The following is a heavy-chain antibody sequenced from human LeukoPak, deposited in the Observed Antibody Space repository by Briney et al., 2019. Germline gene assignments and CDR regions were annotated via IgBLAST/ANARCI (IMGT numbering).Heavy chain of an antibody. J-gene: IGHJ1*01. CDR3: AKAAAGTYFQH. Sequence: SLRLSCAASGFTFDDYAMHWVRQAPGKGLEWVSGISWNSGSIGYADSVKGRFTISRDNAKNSLYLQMNSLRAEDTALYYCAKAAAGTYFQHWGQGTLVTVSS. V-gene: IGHV3-9*01. CDR1: GFTFDDYA. D-gene: IGHD6-13*01. CDR2: ISWNSGSI.